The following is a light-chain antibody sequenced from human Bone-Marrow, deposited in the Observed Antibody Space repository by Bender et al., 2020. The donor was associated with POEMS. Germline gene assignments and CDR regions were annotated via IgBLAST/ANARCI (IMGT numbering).Light chain of an antibody. J-gene: IGLJ2*01. CDR2: ADS. CDR1: NIGSKG. Sequence: SYVLTQPPSVSVAPGQTARIPCGGNNIGSKGVHWYQQKPGQAPVLVVYADSDRPSGIPERFSGSDSGNTATLTITSVEAGDEADYYCQVWDSSSDHVAFGGGTKLTVL. V-gene: IGLV3-21*02. CDR3: QVWDSSSDHVA.